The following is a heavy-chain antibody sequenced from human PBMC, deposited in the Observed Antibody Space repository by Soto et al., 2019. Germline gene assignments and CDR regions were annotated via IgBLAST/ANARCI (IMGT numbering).Heavy chain of an antibody. J-gene: IGHJ4*02. CDR3: SYGSSFDY. CDR2: ISHSGRT. D-gene: IGHD3-10*01. CDR1: GASLRSGTYY. V-gene: IGHV4-61*01. Sequence: SETLSLTCAVSGASLRSGTYYWSWIRQPPGKGLEWIGYISHSGRTNYDPSLKSRLTMSVDTSQNQFSLQLNSVTAADTAVYYCSYGSSFDYWGQGTLVTVSS.